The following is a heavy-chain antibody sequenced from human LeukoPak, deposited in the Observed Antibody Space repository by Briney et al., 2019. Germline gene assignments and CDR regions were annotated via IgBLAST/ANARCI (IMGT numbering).Heavy chain of an antibody. CDR1: GFTLSDYG. CDR3: AKESGRFLEWLPPFDY. J-gene: IGHJ4*02. D-gene: IGHD3-3*01. V-gene: IGHV3-30*02. Sequence: PGGSLRLSCVVSGFTLSDYGIHWVRQAPGRGLQWVAFIPFDGSHKYYADSVEGRFTISRDNSKNTLYLQMNSLRAEDTAVYYCAKESGRFLEWLPPFDYWGQGTLVTVSS. CDR2: IPFDGSHK.